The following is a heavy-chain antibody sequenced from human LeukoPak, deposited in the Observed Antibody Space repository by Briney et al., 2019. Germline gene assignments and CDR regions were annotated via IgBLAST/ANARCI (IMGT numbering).Heavy chain of an antibody. D-gene: IGHD6-13*01. J-gene: IGHJ3*02. CDR1: GYTFTGYY. CDR3: ARVAQSYSSSWYECAFDI. V-gene: IGHV1-2*02. Sequence: GASVKVSCKASGYTFTGYYIHWVRQAPGQGLEWMGWINPNSGGTNYAQKFQGRVTMTRDTSISTAYMELTRLTSDDTAVYYCARVAQSYSSSWYECAFDIWGQGTKVTVSS. CDR2: INPNSGGT.